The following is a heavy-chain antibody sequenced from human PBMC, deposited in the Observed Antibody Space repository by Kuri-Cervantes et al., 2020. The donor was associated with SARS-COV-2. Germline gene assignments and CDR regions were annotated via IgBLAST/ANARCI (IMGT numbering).Heavy chain of an antibody. CDR2: ISSSSSYI. D-gene: IGHD5-12*01. CDR3: ARGISYSGHDLDY. Sequence: GGSLRLSCAASGFTFSSYSMNWVRQAPGKGLEWVSSISSSSSYIYYADSVKGRFTISRDNAKNSLHLQMNSLRAEDTAVYYCARGISYSGHDLDYWGQGTLVTVSS. V-gene: IGHV3-21*01. J-gene: IGHJ4*02. CDR1: GFTFSSYS.